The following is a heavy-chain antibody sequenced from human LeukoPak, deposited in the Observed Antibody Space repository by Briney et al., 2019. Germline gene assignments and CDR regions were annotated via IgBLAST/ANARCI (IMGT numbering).Heavy chain of an antibody. CDR3: ARLSAYYYDSSGTVDY. V-gene: IGHV4-59*01. D-gene: IGHD3-22*01. CDR2: IYYSGST. J-gene: IGHJ4*02. Sequence: SETLSLTCTVSGGSISSYYWSWIRQPPGKGLEWIGYIYYSGSTNYNPSLKSRVTISVGTSKNQFSLKLSSVTAADTAVYYCARLSAYYYDSSGTVDYWGQGTLVTVSS. CDR1: GGSISSYY.